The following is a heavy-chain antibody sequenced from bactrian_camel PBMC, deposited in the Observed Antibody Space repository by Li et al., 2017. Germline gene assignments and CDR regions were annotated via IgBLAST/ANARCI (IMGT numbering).Heavy chain of an antibody. Sequence: HVQLVESGGGSVQAGGSLRLSCVASGYTHSRYCMGWFRQAPGKEREGVSCISWSGGSTYYADSVKGRFTISRDNAKNTLYLQMNSLKPEDTSMYTCAAARTRYCAWYNRMRPADFGYWGQGTQVTVS. CDR1: GYTHSRYC. V-gene: IGHV3S60*01. J-gene: IGHJ6*01. D-gene: IGHD6*01. CDR3: AAARTRYCAWYNRMRPADFGY. CDR2: ISWSGGST.